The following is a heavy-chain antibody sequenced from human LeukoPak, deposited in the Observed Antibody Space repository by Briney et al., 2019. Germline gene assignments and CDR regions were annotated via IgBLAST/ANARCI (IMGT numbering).Heavy chain of an antibody. Sequence: PSETLSLTCTVSGGSINNYYWSWIRQPPGKGLEWIGYIYYSGSTNYNPSLKSRVTISVDTSKNQFSLKLSSVTAADTAVYYCARVPQSPSYYYDSSGYYFWFDPWGQGTLVTVSS. CDR3: ARVPQSPSYYYDSSGYYFWFDP. J-gene: IGHJ5*02. D-gene: IGHD3-22*01. CDR1: GGSINNYY. CDR2: IYYSGST. V-gene: IGHV4-59*08.